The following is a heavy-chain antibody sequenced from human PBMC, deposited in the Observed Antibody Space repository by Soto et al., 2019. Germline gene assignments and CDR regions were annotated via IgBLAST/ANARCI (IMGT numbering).Heavy chain of an antibody. V-gene: IGHV3-30-3*01. J-gene: IGHJ3*02. Sequence: SGGSLRLSCAASGFTFSSYSMQWVRQAPGKGRGWVAVISYDGSNKYYADSVKGRLTISRDNSKNTLYMQMNSLRAEDTAVYYCARDWEYYYDSSGYQDAFDIWGQGTMVTVSS. CDR1: GFTFSSYS. D-gene: IGHD3-22*01. CDR3: ARDWEYYYDSSGYQDAFDI. CDR2: ISYDGSNK.